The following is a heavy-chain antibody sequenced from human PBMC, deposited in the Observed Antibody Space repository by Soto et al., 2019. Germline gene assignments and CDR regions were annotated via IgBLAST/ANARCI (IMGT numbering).Heavy chain of an antibody. CDR2: ISSSSSTM. V-gene: IGHV3-48*02. D-gene: IGHD3-16*01. CDR1: GFTFSDYS. Sequence: GGSLRLSCAASGFTFSDYSMNWVRQAPGKGLEWLSSISSSSSTMYYADSVKGRFTISRDDAKNSLYLQMNSLRDEDTAVYYCARGDYYYYGLDVWGQGTTVTVS. CDR3: ARGDYYYYGLDV. J-gene: IGHJ6*02.